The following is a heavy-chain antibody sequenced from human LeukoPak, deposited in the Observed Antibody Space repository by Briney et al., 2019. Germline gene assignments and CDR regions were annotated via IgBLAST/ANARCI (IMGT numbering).Heavy chain of an antibody. CDR3: TKDGYSSSWYAFDY. CDR2: ISGSGGST. V-gene: IGHV3-23*01. D-gene: IGHD6-13*01. J-gene: IGHJ4*02. CDR1: GFTFNSYA. Sequence: GGSLRLSCAASGFTFNSYAMSGVRQAPGKGLEWVSAISGSGGSTYYADSVKGRFTISRDNSKNTLYLQMNSLRAEDTAVYYCTKDGYSSSWYAFDYWGQGTLVTVSS.